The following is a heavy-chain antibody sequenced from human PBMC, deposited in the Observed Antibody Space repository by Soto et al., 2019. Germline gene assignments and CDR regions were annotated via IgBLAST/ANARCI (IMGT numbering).Heavy chain of an antibody. Sequence: PGGYLRLSCATSEFSFSNYAMGSVRQAPGEWLDWVSLISGSASSTRYADSVKGRVTISRDSSTRTVYLQLNSLRAEETAVYYCAKGMANTVFGVDTLFDFWGRGT. CDR2: ISGSASST. V-gene: IGHV3-23*01. CDR1: EFSFSNYA. J-gene: IGHJ4*02. D-gene: IGHD3-3*01. CDR3: AKGMANTVFGVDTLFDF.